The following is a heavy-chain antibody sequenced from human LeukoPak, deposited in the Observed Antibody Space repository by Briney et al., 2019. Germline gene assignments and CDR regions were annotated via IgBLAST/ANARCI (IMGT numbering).Heavy chain of an antibody. V-gene: IGHV4-38-2*02. Sequence: KPSETLSLTCTVSGYSISSGYYWGWIRQPPGKGLEWIGSIYHSGSTYYNPSLKSRVTISVDTSKNQSSLKLSSVTAADTAVYYCARGHDTAMVWTPFDYWGQGTLVTVSS. CDR2: IYHSGST. CDR1: GYSISSGYY. J-gene: IGHJ4*02. D-gene: IGHD5-18*01. CDR3: ARGHDTAMVWTPFDY.